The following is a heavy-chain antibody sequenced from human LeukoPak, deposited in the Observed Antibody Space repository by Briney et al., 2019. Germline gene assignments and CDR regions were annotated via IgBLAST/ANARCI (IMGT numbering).Heavy chain of an antibody. Sequence: ASVKVSCKASGYTFTSYYMHWVRQAPGQGLEWMGIINPSGGSTSYAQKFQGRVTMTSDTSISTAYMELSDLTSEDTAVYYCARVPREFVSIWGQGTLVAVSS. CDR2: INPSGGST. V-gene: IGHV1-46*01. CDR3: ARVPREFVSI. CDR1: GYTFTSYY. J-gene: IGHJ4*02. D-gene: IGHD2-15*01.